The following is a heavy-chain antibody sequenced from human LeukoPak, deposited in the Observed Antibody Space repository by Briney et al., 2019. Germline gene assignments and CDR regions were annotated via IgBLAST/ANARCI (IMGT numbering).Heavy chain of an antibody. CDR1: GGSISSGSYY. Sequence: SETLSLTCTVSGGSISSGSYYWSWIRQPAGKGLEWIGRIYTSGSTNYDPSLKSRVTISVDTSKNQFSLKLSSVTAADTAVYYCARDGGSLVGASDGWFDPWGQGTLVTVSS. CDR2: IYTSGST. V-gene: IGHV4-61*02. CDR3: ARDGGSLVGASDGWFDP. J-gene: IGHJ5*02. D-gene: IGHD1-26*01.